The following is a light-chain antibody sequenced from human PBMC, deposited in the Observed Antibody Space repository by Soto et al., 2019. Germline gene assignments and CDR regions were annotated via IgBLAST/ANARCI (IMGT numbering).Light chain of an antibody. J-gene: IGLJ7*01. CDR2: EVN. Sequence: QSALTQPASVSGSPGQSITISCTGTSSDVGSYNLVSWYQQHPGKAPKLIISEVNKRPSGISDRFSASKSGSTASLTISGLQAEDEAHYYCSSYAGSSTHTVFGGGTQLTVL. CDR1: SSDVGSYNL. V-gene: IGLV2-23*02. CDR3: SSYAGSSTHTV.